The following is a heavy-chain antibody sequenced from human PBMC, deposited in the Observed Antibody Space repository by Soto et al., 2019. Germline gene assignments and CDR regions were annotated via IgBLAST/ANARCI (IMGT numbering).Heavy chain of an antibody. Sequence: PGGSLRLSCAASGFTFSDYYMSWIRQAPGKGLEWVSYISSRTNYTNYADSVKGRFTISRDNAKNSLYLQMNSLRAEDTAVYHCARSVVSSTRFDPWGQGTLVTVPQ. D-gene: IGHD3-22*01. CDR2: ISSRTNYT. J-gene: IGHJ5*02. V-gene: IGHV3-11*06. CDR1: GFTFSDYY. CDR3: ARSVVSSTRFDP.